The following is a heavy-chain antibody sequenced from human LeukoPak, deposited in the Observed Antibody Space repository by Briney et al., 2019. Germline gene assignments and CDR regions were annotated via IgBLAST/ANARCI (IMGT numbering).Heavy chain of an antibody. CDR3: ARYSSSWPYFDY. J-gene: IGHJ4*02. CDR2: INHSGST. D-gene: IGHD6-13*01. Sequence: SETLSLTCAVYGGSFSGYYWSWIRQPPGKGLEWIGEINHSGSTNYNPSLKSRVTISVDTSKNQFSLKLSSVTAADTAVYYCARYSSSWPYFDYWGQGTLVTVSS. V-gene: IGHV4-34*01. CDR1: GGSFSGYY.